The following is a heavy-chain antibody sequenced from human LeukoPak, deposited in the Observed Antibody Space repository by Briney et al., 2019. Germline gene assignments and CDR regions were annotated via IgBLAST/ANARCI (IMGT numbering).Heavy chain of an antibody. CDR2: INPSGGST. D-gene: IGHD6-6*01. CDR3: ARASSIAARVFDY. V-gene: IGHV1-46*01. CDR1: GYTFTNYY. Sequence: GASVKVSCKASGYTFTNYYFHWVRQAPGQGLEWMGIINPSGGSTSYAQKFQGRVTMTRDMSTSTVYMELSSLRSEDTAVYYCARASSIAARVFDYWGQGTLVTVSS. J-gene: IGHJ4*02.